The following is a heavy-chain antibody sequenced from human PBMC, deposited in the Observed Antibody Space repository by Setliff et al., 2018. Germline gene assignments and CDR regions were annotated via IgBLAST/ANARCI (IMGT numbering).Heavy chain of an antibody. CDR3: ARAPLDYSSRAFDF. Sequence: PSETLSLTCSVSGDSINNFYWNWIRQSPGTGLEWIGFISSDGTTYYNPSLKSRVAMSVDTSKKQFSLSLSAVTAADTAKYYCARAPLDYSSRAFDFWGQGTMVNVSS. CDR2: ISSDGTT. CDR1: GDSINNFY. D-gene: IGHD2-15*01. J-gene: IGHJ3*01. V-gene: IGHV4-59*01.